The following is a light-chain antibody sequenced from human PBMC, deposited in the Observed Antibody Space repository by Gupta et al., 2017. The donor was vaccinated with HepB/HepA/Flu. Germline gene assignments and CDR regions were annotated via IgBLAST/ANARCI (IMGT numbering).Light chain of an antibody. Sequence: DIQMTQSPSSLSASVGDRVTITCQPSHDNKRNLNWFQQRPGKAPRLLIYGVSTLQSGVPSRFSGSGYGTNFVFTINGLQAEDSATYCCQQEDNLPYTFGQGTKLEIK. CDR2: GVS. V-gene: IGKV1-33*01. J-gene: IGKJ2*01. CDR3: QQEDNLPYT. CDR1: HDNKRN.